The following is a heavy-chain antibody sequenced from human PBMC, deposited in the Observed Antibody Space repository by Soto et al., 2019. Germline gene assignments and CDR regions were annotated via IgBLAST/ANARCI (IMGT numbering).Heavy chain of an antibody. D-gene: IGHD6-19*01. CDR3: IYSSGTHPYDDY. Sequence: ETRARTCTVSGCSISTSSYYWGWIRPPPGKGLEWIGSIYYSGSTYYNPSLKSRVTISVDTSKNQFSLKLSSVTAADTAVYYCIYSSGTHPYDDYWGQGTLVTVSS. V-gene: IGHV4-39*01. J-gene: IGHJ4*02. CDR2: IYYSGST. CDR1: GCSISTSSYY.